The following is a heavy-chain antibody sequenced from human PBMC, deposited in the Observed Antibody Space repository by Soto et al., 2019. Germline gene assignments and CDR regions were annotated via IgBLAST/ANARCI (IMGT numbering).Heavy chain of an antibody. CDR1: GLTLSSYG. J-gene: IGHJ4*02. Sequence: SGGSLRLSCAASGLTLSSYGMHWVGQAPGKGLEWVAVIWYDGSNKYYADSVKGRFTISRDNSKNTLYLQMNSLRAEDTAVYYCSRGVLRYNWNPTTSDYWGQGTLVPV. CDR2: IWYDGSNK. V-gene: IGHV3-33*01. CDR3: SRGVLRYNWNPTTSDY. D-gene: IGHD1-20*01.